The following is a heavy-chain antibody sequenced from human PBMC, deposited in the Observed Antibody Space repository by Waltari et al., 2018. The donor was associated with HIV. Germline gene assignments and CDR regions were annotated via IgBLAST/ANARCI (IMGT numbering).Heavy chain of an antibody. D-gene: IGHD5-18*01. CDR2: ISSSGSTI. CDR3: ARGRTDTAMVFSVSYYYGMDV. CDR1: GFTFSDYY. J-gene: IGHJ6*02. V-gene: IGHV3-11*01. Sequence: PGVSLRLSCAASGFTFSDYYMSWIRQAPGKGLEWVSYISSSGSTIYYADSVKGRFTISRDNAKNSLYLQMNSLRAEDTAVYYCARGRTDTAMVFSVSYYYGMDVWGQGTTVTVSS.